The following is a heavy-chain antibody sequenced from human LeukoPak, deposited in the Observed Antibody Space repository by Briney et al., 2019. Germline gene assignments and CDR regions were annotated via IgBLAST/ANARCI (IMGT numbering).Heavy chain of an antibody. V-gene: IGHV4-39*01. Sequence: SETLSLTCTVSGGSISSYYWGWIRQPPGKGLEWIGSIYYSGSAYYNPSLKSRVTISVDTSKNQFSLKLSSVTAADTAVYYCARHPRYSWFSLDYWGQGTLVTVSS. D-gene: IGHD3-10*01. J-gene: IGHJ4*02. CDR3: ARHPRYSWFSLDY. CDR1: GGSISSYY. CDR2: IYYSGSA.